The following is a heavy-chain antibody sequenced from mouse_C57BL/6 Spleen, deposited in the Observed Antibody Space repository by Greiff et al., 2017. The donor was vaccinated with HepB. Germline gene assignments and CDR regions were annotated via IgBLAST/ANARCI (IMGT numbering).Heavy chain of an antibody. CDR3: ARGCGSTWYFDV. D-gene: IGHD1-1*01. V-gene: IGHV14-2*01. Sequence: VQLKQSGAELVKPGASVKLSCTASGFNFKDYYMHWVKQRTEQGLEWIGRIDPEDGETKYATKFQGKATITADTSSNTAYLQLSSLTSEDTAVYYCARGCGSTWYFDVWGTGTTVTVSS. CDR1: GFNFKDYY. J-gene: IGHJ1*03. CDR2: IDPEDGET.